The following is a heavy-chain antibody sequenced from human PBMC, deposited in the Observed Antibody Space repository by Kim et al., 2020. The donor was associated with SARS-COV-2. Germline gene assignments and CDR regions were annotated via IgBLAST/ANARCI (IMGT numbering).Heavy chain of an antibody. V-gene: IGHV4-59*01. J-gene: IGHJ4*02. CDR2: IYYSGST. CDR1: GGSISSYY. Sequence: SQTLSLTCTVSGGSISSYYWSWIRQPPGKGLEWIGYIYYSGSTNYNPPLKSRVTISVDTSKNQFSLKLSSVTAADTAVYYCAREASSGYSFWGQGTLVTVSS. CDR3: AREASSGYSF. D-gene: IGHD3-22*01.